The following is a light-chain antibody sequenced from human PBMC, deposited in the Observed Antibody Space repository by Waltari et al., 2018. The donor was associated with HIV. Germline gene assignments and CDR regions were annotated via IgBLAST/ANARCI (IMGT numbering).Light chain of an antibody. CDR1: RTSLYSSDNRNY. Sequence: DIVMTQSPDSLPVSLGARATINCTSSRTSLYSSDNRNYLAWYQHKPRQPPKLLISWASTRESGVPDRFSGSGSGTDFTLTITRLQAEDVALYHCQQYFRIPPTFGGGTKVEIK. J-gene: IGKJ4*01. CDR2: WAS. V-gene: IGKV4-1*01. CDR3: QQYFRIPPT.